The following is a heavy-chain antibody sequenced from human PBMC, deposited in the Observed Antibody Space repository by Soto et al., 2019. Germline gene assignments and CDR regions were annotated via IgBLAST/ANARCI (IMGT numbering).Heavy chain of an antibody. J-gene: IGHJ4*02. Sequence: LRLSCAASGFTFSSYGMHWVRQAPGKGLEWVAVISYDGSNKYYADSVKGRFTISRDNSKNTLYLQMNSLRAEDTAVYYCAKDRGGYSYGFDYWGQGTLVTVSS. CDR3: AKDRGGYSYGFDY. V-gene: IGHV3-30*18. D-gene: IGHD5-18*01. CDR1: GFTFSSYG. CDR2: ISYDGSNK.